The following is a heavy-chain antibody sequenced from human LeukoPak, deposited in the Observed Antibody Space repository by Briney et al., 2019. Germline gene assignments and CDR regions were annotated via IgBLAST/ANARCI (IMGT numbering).Heavy chain of an antibody. Sequence: GESLKISCKGSGYSFTSYWIGWVRQMPGKGLEWMGIIYPGDSDTRYSPSFQGQVTISADKSIGTAYLQWSSLKASDTAMYYCARLSGYDYYYYYYMDVWGKGTTVTVSS. D-gene: IGHD1-1*01. CDR2: IYPGDSDT. CDR1: GYSFTSYW. J-gene: IGHJ6*03. V-gene: IGHV5-51*01. CDR3: ARLSGYDYYYYYYMDV.